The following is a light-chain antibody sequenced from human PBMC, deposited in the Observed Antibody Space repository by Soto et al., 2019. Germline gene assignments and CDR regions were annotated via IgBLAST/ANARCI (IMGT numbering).Light chain of an antibody. Sequence: QSVLTQPPSVSGAPGKRVTISCTGSSSNIGAGYDVHWYQQLPGTAPKLLIYGNSNRPSGVPDRFSGSKSGTSASLAITGLQAEYEADYYCQSYDSSLSDWVFGGGTKLTVL. V-gene: IGLV1-40*01. CDR2: GNS. CDR3: QSYDSSLSDWV. CDR1: SSNIGAGYD. J-gene: IGLJ3*02.